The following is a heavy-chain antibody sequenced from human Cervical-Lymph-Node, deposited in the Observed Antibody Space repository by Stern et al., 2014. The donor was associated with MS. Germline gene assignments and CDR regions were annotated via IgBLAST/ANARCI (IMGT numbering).Heavy chain of an antibody. CDR1: GYTFTSYG. J-gene: IGHJ3*02. V-gene: IGHV1-18*01. CDR3: ARGLLGSENAFDI. CDR2: ISAHNGNT. Sequence: QVQLVPSGDEVKKTGASVKVSCKASGYTFTSYGISWARQATGQGLEWMGLISAHNGNTNYAQKLQGRVTMTTDTSTSTAYMELRSLRSDDTAVYYCARGLLGSENAFDIWGQGTMVTVSS. D-gene: IGHD2-15*01.